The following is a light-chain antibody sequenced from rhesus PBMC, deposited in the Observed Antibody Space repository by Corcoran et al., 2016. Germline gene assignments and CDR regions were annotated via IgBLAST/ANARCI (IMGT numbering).Light chain of an antibody. J-gene: IGLJ1*01. CDR1: RRDIGGHNY. CDR3: ASYAGRTTFI. V-gene: IGLV2-32*02. CDR2: EVI. Sequence: QAALTQRRSVSGSPGQSNTISCTGTRRDIGGHNYVSWYRHHPGAGPQLVMYEVIKRPLGGSDRFSGSKSANTASLTISGLETEDEADFYCASYAGRTTFIFGGGTRLTV.